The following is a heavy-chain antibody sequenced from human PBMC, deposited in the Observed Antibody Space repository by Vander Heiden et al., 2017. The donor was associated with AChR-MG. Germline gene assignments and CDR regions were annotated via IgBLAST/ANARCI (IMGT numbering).Heavy chain of an antibody. CDR3: ARTLRSQVRGPEFFQH. J-gene: IGHJ1*01. V-gene: IGHV1-69*04. Sequence: QVQLVQSGAEVKKPGSSVQVSCKLSGGTFSNSVISWVRQAPGQRLEWIGRIIPPLNRNYALKFEGRVTISAEKSTTTVYMELSSLRSGDTAMYYCARTLRSQVRGPEFFQHWGQGTLVTVSS. D-gene: IGHD3-10*01. CDR2: IIPPLNR. CDR1: GGTFSNSV.